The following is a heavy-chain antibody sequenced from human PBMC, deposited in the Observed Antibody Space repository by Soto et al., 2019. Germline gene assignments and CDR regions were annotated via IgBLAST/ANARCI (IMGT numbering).Heavy chain of an antibody. CDR3: ARGGYSSTGSNLLDRSGLDV. J-gene: IGHJ6*02. V-gene: IGHV3-23*01. CDR1: GFTFSTYA. CDR2: ISDSGDRA. D-gene: IGHD5-12*01. Sequence: EVQLLESGGGLVQPGGSLRLSCAASGFTFSTYAMSWVRQVPGRGLEWLSTISDSGDRANYADSVKGRFTIPRDNSKNTLYLQMNSLRAEETPVYYCARGGYSSTGSNLLDRSGLDVWGQGTTVTVSS.